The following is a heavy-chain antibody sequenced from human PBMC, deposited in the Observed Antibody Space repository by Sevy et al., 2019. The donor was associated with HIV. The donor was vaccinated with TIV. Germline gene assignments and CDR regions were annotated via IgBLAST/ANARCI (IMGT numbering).Heavy chain of an antibody. CDR1: GFTFSSYA. Sequence: GGSLRLSCAASGFTFSSYAMSWVRQAPGKGLEWVSAISGSGGSPYYADSVKGRLTISRDNSKNTLYLQMNSLRAEETAVYYCAKAGYNSSWWGIDYWGQGTLVTVSS. CDR2: ISGSGGSP. V-gene: IGHV3-23*01. J-gene: IGHJ4*02. CDR3: AKAGYNSSWWGIDY. D-gene: IGHD6-13*01.